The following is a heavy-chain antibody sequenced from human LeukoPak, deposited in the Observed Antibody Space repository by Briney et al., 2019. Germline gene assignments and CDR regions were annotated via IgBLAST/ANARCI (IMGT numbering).Heavy chain of an antibody. CDR1: GGTFSSYA. J-gene: IGHJ5*02. CDR3: ARDKGCRAAIHPNNWFDP. Sequence: ASVKVSCKASGGTFSSYAISWVRQAPGQGLEWMGRIIPIFGTANYAQKFQGRVTITTDESTSTAYMELSSLRSEDTAVYYCARDKGCRAAIHPNNWFDPWGQGTLVTVSS. CDR2: IIPIFGTA. D-gene: IGHD2-2*02. V-gene: IGHV1-69*05.